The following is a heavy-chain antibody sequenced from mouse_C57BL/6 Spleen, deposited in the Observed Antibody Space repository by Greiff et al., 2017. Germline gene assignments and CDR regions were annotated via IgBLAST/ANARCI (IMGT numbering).Heavy chain of an antibody. D-gene: IGHD2-5*01. V-gene: IGHV5-6*01. CDR1: GFTFSSYG. CDR3: ARNSNYPDY. J-gene: IGHJ2*01. CDR2: ISSGGSYT. Sequence: EVKLVESGGDLVKPGGSLKLSCAASGFTFSSYGMSWVRQTPDKRLEWVATISSGGSYTYYPDSVKGRFTISRDNAKNTLYLQMSSLKSEDTAMYYCARNSNYPDYWGQGTTLTVSS.